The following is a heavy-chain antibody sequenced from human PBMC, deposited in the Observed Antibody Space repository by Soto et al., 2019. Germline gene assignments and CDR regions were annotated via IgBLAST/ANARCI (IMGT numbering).Heavy chain of an antibody. J-gene: IGHJ6*02. CDR2: IIPIFGTA. CDR3: ASAGRWYTMIVPHGEDYYYGMDV. V-gene: IGHV1-69*13. D-gene: IGHD3-22*01. CDR1: GGTFSSYA. Sequence: GASVKVSCKASGGTFSSYAISWVRQAPGQGLEWMGGIIPIFGTANYAQKFQGRVTITADESTSTAYMELSSLRSEDTAVYYCASAGRWYTMIVPHGEDYYYGMDVWGQGTTVTVSS.